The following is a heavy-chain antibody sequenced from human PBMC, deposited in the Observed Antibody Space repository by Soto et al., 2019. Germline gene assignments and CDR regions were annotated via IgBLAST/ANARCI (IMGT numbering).Heavy chain of an antibody. CDR1: GGSISSGGYY. CDR3: ARDLSQYDFWSGRGHNWFDP. Sequence: QVQLQESGPGLVKPSQTLSLTCTVSGGSISSGGYYWSWIRQHPGKGREWMGYIYYSGSTYYNPSLKSRVTISVDTSKNQFSLKLSSVTAADTAVYYCARDLSQYDFWSGRGHNWFDPWGQGTLVTVSS. D-gene: IGHD3-3*01. V-gene: IGHV4-31*03. CDR2: IYYSGST. J-gene: IGHJ5*02.